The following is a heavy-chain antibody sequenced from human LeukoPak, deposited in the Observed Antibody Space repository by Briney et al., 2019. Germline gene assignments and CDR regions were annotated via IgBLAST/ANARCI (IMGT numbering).Heavy chain of an antibody. CDR2: IKQDGSEK. V-gene: IGHV3-7*01. CDR1: GFTFSSYW. CDR3: ARDPPRYDSGGYFS. Sequence: PGGSLRLSCAASGFTFSSYWMSWVRQAPGKGLEWVANIKQDGSEKYYVDSVKGRFTISRDNAKNSLYLQMNSLRAEDTAVYYCARDPPRYDSGGYFSWGQGTLVTVSS. D-gene: IGHD3-22*01. J-gene: IGHJ5*02.